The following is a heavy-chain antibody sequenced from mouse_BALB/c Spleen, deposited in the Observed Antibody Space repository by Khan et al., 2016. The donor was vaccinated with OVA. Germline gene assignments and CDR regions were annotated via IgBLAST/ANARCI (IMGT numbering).Heavy chain of an antibody. CDR1: GYNFTSYW. CDR3: GRRGYWRLGYFDY. D-gene: IGHD3-1*01. CDR2: IYPGSGST. Sequence: VQLQESGAELVKPGTSVKLSCKASGYNFTSYWINWVKLRPGQGLEWIGNIYPGSGSTNYNEKFKSKATLTGDTSSSTADMQLSSLASEDSALYYCGRRGYWRLGYFDYWGQGTTLTVSS. J-gene: IGHJ2*01. V-gene: IGHV1-55*01.